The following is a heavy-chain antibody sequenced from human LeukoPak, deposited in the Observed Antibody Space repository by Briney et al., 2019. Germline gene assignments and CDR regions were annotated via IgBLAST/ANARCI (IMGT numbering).Heavy chain of an antibody. V-gene: IGHV1-18*01. CDR3: ASYRNGAFDI. Sequence: GASVKVSCKTSGFTFTTYAISWVRQAPRLGLECMGWISAYNGDTSYAQNVQDRVTMTTDTSTSTAYLELRNLRSDDTAVYFCASYRNGAFDIWGQGTTITVSS. D-gene: IGHD1-14*01. J-gene: IGHJ3*02. CDR2: ISAYNGDT. CDR1: GFTFTTYA.